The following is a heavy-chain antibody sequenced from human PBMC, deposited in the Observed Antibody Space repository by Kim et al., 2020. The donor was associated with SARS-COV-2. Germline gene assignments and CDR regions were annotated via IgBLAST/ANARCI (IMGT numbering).Heavy chain of an antibody. V-gene: IGHV3-66*01. CDR2: IYSDGST. D-gene: IGHD2-21*02. J-gene: IGHJ4*01. Sequence: GSLRLSCAASGITVSSDYMSWVRQAPGKGLEWVSVIYSDGSTYYSDSVKGRFTMSRDNPNNMVYLQMNSLRAEDTAVYYCARGGGAYCGGDCDRTFDYW. CDR3: ARGGGAYCGGDCDRTFDY. CDR1: GITVSSDY.